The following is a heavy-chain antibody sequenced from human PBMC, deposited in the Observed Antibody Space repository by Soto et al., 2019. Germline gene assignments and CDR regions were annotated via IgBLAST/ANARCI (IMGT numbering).Heavy chain of an antibody. Sequence: LSLPCGFSGYSITSGFYWGWVRQSPGKGLEWIGTISYSAKTFYNPSLASRFSMAVDSSKNQFSLRLTSVTAADTALYYCTRGAGAPWVRFDSWGRGILVTVS. CDR3: TRGAGAPWVRFDS. CDR2: ISYSAKT. V-gene: IGHV4-38-2*01. D-gene: IGHD3-16*01. CDR1: GYSITSGFY. J-gene: IGHJ4*02.